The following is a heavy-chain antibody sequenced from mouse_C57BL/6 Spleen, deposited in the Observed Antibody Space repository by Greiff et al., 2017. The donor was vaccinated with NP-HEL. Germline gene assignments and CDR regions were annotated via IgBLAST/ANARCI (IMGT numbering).Heavy chain of an antibody. CDR3: ARDEDYYGSSSWFAY. J-gene: IGHJ3*01. CDR2: IFPGSGST. CDR1: GYTFTDYY. D-gene: IGHD1-1*01. V-gene: IGHV1-75*01. Sequence: QVQLQQSGPELVKPGASVKISCKASGYTFTDYYINWVKQRPGQGLEWIGWIFPGSGSTYYNEKFKGKATLTVDKSSSTAYMLLSSLTSEDSAVYFCARDEDYYGSSSWFAYWGQGTLVTVSA.